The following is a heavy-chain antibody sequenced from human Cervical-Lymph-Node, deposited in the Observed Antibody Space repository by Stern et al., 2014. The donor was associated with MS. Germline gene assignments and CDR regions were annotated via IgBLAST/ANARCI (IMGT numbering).Heavy chain of an antibody. V-gene: IGHV4-30-2*01. CDR3: ARVVRFLEWVPFDP. J-gene: IGHJ5*02. D-gene: IGHD3-3*01. CDR1: GGSVSSGGYT. CDR2: IYEDESS. Sequence: QLQLQESGSGLVRPSQTLSLTCTVSGGSVSSGGYTWSWLRQPPGKGLEWIGNIYEDESSSYNPSLKSRVTISKDRSTHQLSLRLSSMTAADTALYYCARVVRFLEWVPFDPWGQGILVTVSS.